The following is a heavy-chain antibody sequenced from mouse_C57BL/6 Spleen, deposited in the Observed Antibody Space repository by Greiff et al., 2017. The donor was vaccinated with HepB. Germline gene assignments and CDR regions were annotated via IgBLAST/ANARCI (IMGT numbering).Heavy chain of an antibody. CDR2: ISDGGSYT. CDR3: ARDGSSYVRYFDV. V-gene: IGHV5-4*01. D-gene: IGHD1-1*01. CDR1: GFTFSSYA. J-gene: IGHJ1*03. Sequence: EVKLVESGGGLVKPGGSLKLSCAASGFTFSSYAMSWVRQTPEKRLEWVATISDGGSYTYYPDNVKGRFTISRDNAKNNLYLQMSHLKSEDTAMYYCARDGSSYVRYFDVWGTGTTVTVSS.